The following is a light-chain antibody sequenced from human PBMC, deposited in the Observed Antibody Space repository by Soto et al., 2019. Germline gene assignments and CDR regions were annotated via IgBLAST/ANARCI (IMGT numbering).Light chain of an antibody. V-gene: IGKV1-39*01. CDR1: QIISTY. J-gene: IGKJ1*01. CDR3: QQSYTSPPWT. Sequence: DIQMTQSPPSLSASVGDRVTISCRASQIISTYLNWYQQKPGTAPRLLISRASSVKSGVPPRFSGSGSGRDFTLTISSLRPEDIATYFCQQSYTSPPWTFGQGTKVDIK. CDR2: RAS.